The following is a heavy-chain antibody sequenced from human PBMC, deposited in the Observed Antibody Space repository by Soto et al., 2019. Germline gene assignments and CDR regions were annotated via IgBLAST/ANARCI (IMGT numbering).Heavy chain of an antibody. CDR2: ISPNSGGT. V-gene: IGHV1-2*02. D-gene: IGHD2-2*01. Sequence: GASVKVSCKASGYTFTGYYMHWVRQAPGQGLEWMGWISPNSGGTNYAQKFQGRVTMTRDTSISTAYMELSRLRSDDTAVYYCARDTPDCSSTSCYDWFDPWGQGTLVTVSS. CDR1: GYTFTGYY. J-gene: IGHJ5*02. CDR3: ARDTPDCSSTSCYDWFDP.